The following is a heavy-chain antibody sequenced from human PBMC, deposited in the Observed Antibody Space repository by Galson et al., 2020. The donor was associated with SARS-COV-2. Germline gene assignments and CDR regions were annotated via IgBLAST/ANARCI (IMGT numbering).Heavy chain of an antibody. J-gene: IGHJ2*01. CDR2: VYPSGTT. D-gene: IGHD3-22*01. Sequence: SETLSLTCTVSGYSVSTTNYWGWVRQPPGRGLEWIGSVYPSGTTYYHPSPKSRVTISVDTSKNQFSLRLDSVTAADTALYYCARQGVNMIVLVTVPGWYFDLWGRGTLVTVSS. CDR1: GYSVSTTNY. V-gene: IGHV4-38-2*02. CDR3: ARQGVNMIVLVTVPGWYFDL.